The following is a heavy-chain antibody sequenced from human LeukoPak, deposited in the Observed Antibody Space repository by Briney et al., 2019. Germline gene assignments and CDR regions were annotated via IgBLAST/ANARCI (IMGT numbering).Heavy chain of an antibody. CDR3: ARLWGSVVVPALVDY. CDR1: GGSISSSNW. CDR2: IYHSGST. J-gene: IGHJ4*02. V-gene: IGHV4-4*02. D-gene: IGHD2-2*01. Sequence: PSETLSLTCAVSGGSISSSNWWSWVRQPPGEGLGGIGEIYHSGSTNYNPSLKSRVTISVDKSKNQFSLKLSSVTAADTAVYYCARLWGSVVVPALVDYWGQGTLVTVSS.